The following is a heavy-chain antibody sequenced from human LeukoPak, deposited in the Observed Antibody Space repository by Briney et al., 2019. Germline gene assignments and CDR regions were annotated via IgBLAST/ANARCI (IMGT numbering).Heavy chain of an antibody. J-gene: IGHJ6*03. CDR2: ISYDGSNK. CDR3: ARDPLGNRYYYYMDV. CDR1: GFTFSSYA. Sequence: GGSLRLSCAASGFTFSSYAMHWVRQAPGKGLEWVAVISYDGSNKYYADSVKGRFTISRDNSKNTLYLQMNSLRAEDTAVYYCARDPLGNRYYYYMDVWGKGTTVTVSS. V-gene: IGHV3-30*04. D-gene: IGHD7-27*01.